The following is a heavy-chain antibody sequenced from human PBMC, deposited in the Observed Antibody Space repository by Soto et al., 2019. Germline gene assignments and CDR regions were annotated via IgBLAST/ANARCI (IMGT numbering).Heavy chain of an antibody. Sequence: EVQLLESGGGLVQPGGSLRLSCAASGFPFSSFAMRWVRQAPGKGLEWVSAISGSGTTTYYAASVKGRFTISRDNSKNTVYLQMNSLRAEDTAVYYCTKAQSWYFDYWGQGTLVTVSS. CDR3: TKAQSWYFDY. CDR2: ISGSGTTT. D-gene: IGHD6-13*01. V-gene: IGHV3-23*01. J-gene: IGHJ4*02. CDR1: GFPFSSFA.